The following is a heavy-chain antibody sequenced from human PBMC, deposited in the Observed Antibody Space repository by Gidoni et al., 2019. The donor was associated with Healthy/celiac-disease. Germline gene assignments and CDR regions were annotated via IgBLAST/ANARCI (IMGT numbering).Heavy chain of an antibody. CDR1: GGSFSGYY. CDR2: INNSGST. CDR3: ARTGGYGVFDY. D-gene: IGHD3-22*01. J-gene: IGHJ4*02. V-gene: IGHV4-34*01. Sequence: QVQLQQWGAELLTPSETLSLTCAVYGGSFSGYYWSWIRQPPGKGLEWIGEINNSGSTNYNPSLKSRVTISVDTSKNQFSLKLSAVTAADTAVYYCARTGGYGVFDYWGQGTLVTVSS.